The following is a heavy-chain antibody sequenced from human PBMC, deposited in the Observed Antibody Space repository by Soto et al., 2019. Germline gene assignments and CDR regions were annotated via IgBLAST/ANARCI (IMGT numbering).Heavy chain of an antibody. D-gene: IGHD6-13*01. V-gene: IGHV1-69*02. CDR2: IIPILGIA. CDR1: GGTFSSYT. J-gene: IGHJ6*02. Sequence: QVQLVQSGAEVKKPGSSVKVSCKASGGTFSSYTISWVRQDPGQGLEWMGRIIPILGIANYAQKFQGRVTITADKSTSTDYMELSSLRSEDTAVYYCAVASSSWYYYGMDVWGQGTTVTVSS. CDR3: AVASSSWYYYGMDV.